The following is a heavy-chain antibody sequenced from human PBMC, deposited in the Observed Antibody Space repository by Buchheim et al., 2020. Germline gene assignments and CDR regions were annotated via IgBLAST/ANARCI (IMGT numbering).Heavy chain of an antibody. D-gene: IGHD6-13*01. Sequence: QLQLQESGPGLVKPSETLSLTCTVSGGSISSSSYYWGWIRQPPGKGLEWIGSIYYSGSTYYNPSLKSRVTISVDTPKNQFSLKLSSVTAADTAVYYCARLSDSSWYVYFDYWGQGTL. V-gene: IGHV4-39*01. CDR2: IYYSGST. CDR3: ARLSDSSWYVYFDY. J-gene: IGHJ4*02. CDR1: GGSISSSSYY.